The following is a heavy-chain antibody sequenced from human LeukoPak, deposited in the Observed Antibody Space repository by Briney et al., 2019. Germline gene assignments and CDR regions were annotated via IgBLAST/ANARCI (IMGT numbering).Heavy chain of an antibody. V-gene: IGHV3-7*01. CDR3: AKDGGGPLD. Sequence: PGGSLRLSCAASGFALRTSWMSWVRQAPGKGLEWVANIKEDGSEKNYVDSVKGRFTISRDNAENSLYLRMNSLRAEDTAVYYCAKDGGGPLDWGQGTLVTVSS. J-gene: IGHJ4*02. CDR1: GFALRTSW. D-gene: IGHD3-10*01. CDR2: IKEDGSEK.